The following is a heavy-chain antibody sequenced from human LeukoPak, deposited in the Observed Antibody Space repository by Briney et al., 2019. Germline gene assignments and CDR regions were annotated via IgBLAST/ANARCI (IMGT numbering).Heavy chain of an antibody. V-gene: IGHV4-59*01. CDR2: IYYSGST. CDR3: ARGATGIAVAGPFDY. CDR1: GGSISSYY. D-gene: IGHD6-19*01. J-gene: IGHJ4*02. Sequence: SETLSLTCTVSGGSISSYYWSWIRQPPGKGLEWIGYIYYSGSTNYNPSLKSRVTISVDTSKNQFSLKLSSVTAADTAVYYCARGATGIAVAGPFDYWDQGTLVTVSS.